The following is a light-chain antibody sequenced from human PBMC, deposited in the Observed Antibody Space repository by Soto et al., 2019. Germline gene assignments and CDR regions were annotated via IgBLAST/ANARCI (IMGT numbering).Light chain of an antibody. CDR3: QQYNDWPSYT. J-gene: IGKJ2*01. V-gene: IGKV3-15*01. CDR2: GAS. Sequence: EIVMTQSPATLSVSPGRIATLSCRASQSISSNLAWYQQRPGQAPRLLIYGASTRATGTPARFSGSGSGRDFALTISCLQSEDFGVYYCQQYNDWPSYTFGQGTKLEIK. CDR1: QSISSN.